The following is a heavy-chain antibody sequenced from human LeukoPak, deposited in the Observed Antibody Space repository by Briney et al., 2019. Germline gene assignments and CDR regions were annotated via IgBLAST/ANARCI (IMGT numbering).Heavy chain of an antibody. CDR2: VSGSGGLT. V-gene: IGHV3-23*01. J-gene: IGHJ6*02. CDR3: AKHRGYSSSWYWGMDV. Sequence: GGSLRLSCAASGFTFSSYAMSWVRQAPGKGLEWVSAVSGSGGLTYYADSVTGRFTISRDNSKNTVYLQMNSLRAEDTAVYYCAKHRGYSSSWYWGMDVWGQGTTVTVSS. CDR1: GFTFSSYA. D-gene: IGHD6-13*01.